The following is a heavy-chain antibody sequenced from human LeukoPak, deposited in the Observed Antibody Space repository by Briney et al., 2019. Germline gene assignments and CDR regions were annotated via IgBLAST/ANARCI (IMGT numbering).Heavy chain of an antibody. CDR3: ARVGYFGSGNYYNDRGAFDY. D-gene: IGHD3-10*01. CDR2: INHSGST. Sequence: SETLSLTCAVYGGSFSGYYWSWIRQPPGKGLEWIGEINHSGSTNYNPSLKSRVTISVDTSKNQFSLKLSSVTAADTAVYYCARVGYFGSGNYYNDRGAFDYWGQGTLVTVSS. J-gene: IGHJ4*02. V-gene: IGHV4-34*01. CDR1: GGSFSGYY.